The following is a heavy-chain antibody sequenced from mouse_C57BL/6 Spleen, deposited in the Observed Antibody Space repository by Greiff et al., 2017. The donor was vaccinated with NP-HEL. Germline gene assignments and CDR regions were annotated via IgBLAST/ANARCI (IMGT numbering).Heavy chain of an antibody. D-gene: IGHD1-1*01. V-gene: IGHV1-82*01. CDR1: GYAFSSSW. J-gene: IGHJ2*01. Sequence: VKLQESGPELVKPGASVKISCKASGYAFSSSWMNWVKQRPGKGLEWIGRIYPGDGDTNYNGKFKGKATLTADKSSSTAYMQLSSLTSEDSAVYFCAVTTVVAPFDYWGQGTTLTVSS. CDR2: IYPGDGDT. CDR3: AVTTVVAPFDY.